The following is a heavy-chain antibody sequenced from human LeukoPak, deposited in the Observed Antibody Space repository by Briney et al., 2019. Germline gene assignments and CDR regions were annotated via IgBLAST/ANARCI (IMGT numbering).Heavy chain of an antibody. CDR3: AKLTMNMGTSYYYMDV. D-gene: IGHD3-3*01. V-gene: IGHV4-4*09. J-gene: IGHJ6*03. CDR2: IYTSGST. Sequence: PSETLSLTCSVSGGSISSYYWSWIRQPPGKGLEWIGYIYTSGSTNYNPPLRSRVPISVDTSTYQVSLKLSSVTAADTAVYYCAKLTMNMGTSYYYMDVWGKGTTVTVSS. CDR1: GGSISSYY.